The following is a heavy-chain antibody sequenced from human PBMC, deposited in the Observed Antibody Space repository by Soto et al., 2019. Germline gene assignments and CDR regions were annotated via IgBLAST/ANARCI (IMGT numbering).Heavy chain of an antibody. Sequence: PGGSLRLSCAASGFTVSSNYMSWVRQAPGKGLEWVSVIYSGGSTYYADSVKGRFTISRDNSKNTLYPQMNSLRAEDTAVYYCARDHDYGDYRSFDYWGQGTLVTV. CDR2: IYSGGST. J-gene: IGHJ4*02. D-gene: IGHD4-17*01. CDR3: ARDHDYGDYRSFDY. CDR1: GFTVSSNY. V-gene: IGHV3-66*01.